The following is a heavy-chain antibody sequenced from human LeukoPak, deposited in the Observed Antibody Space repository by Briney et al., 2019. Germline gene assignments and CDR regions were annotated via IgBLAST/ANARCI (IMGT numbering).Heavy chain of an antibody. CDR3: VRRSLVAAGLLDY. V-gene: IGHV3-49*04. J-gene: IGHJ4*02. D-gene: IGHD6-13*01. CDR2: VRTKTYGGTT. CDR1: GFTFCDHA. Sequence: GGSLRLSCTASGFTFCDHAMSWVRQAPGKGLEWAGFVRTKTYGGTTEYAAPVKGRFSISRDDSKSIAHLQMNSLKTEDTGVYYCVRRSLVAAGLLDYWGQGTLVAVSS.